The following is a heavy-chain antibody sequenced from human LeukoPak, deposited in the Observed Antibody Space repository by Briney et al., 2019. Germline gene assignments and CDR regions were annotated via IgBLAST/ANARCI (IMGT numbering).Heavy chain of an antibody. V-gene: IGHV4-59*01. CDR1: GGSISSYY. CDR3: ARGVRGVSADY. J-gene: IGHJ4*02. Sequence: PSETLSLTCTVSGGSISSYYWSWIRQPPGKGLEWIGYIYYSGSTNYNPSLKSRVTISVDTSKNQFSLKLSSVTAADTAVYYCARGVRGVSADYWGQGTLVTVSS. CDR2: IYYSGST. D-gene: IGHD3-10*02.